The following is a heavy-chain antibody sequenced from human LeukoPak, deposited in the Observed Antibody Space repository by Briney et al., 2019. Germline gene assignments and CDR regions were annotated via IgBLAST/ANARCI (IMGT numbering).Heavy chain of an antibody. D-gene: IGHD1-1*01. Sequence: GGSLRLSCAASGFTVSSNYMSWVRQAPGKGLQWVSSISSSGGSTYYADSVQGRFTISRDNSKNTLYLQMNSLRAEDSAIYYCAKDRTGTTGADWFDPWGQGTLVTVSS. CDR2: ISSSGGST. CDR1: GFTVSSNY. J-gene: IGHJ5*02. CDR3: AKDRTGTTGADWFDP. V-gene: IGHV3-23*01.